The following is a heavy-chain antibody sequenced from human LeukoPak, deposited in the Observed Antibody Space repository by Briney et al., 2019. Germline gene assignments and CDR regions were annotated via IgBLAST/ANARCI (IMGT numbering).Heavy chain of an antibody. V-gene: IGHV3-66*01. D-gene: IGHD2-21*02. Sequence: PGGSLRLSCAASGFTFSSYAMSWVRQAPGKGLEWVSLIFGGGSTSYADSLKGRFTISRDSSKNTLYLQMNSLRAEDTAVYYCATDYCGGDCFPYFYGMDVWGQGTPVTVSS. J-gene: IGHJ6*02. CDR2: IFGGGST. CDR3: ATDYCGGDCFPYFYGMDV. CDR1: GFTFSSYA.